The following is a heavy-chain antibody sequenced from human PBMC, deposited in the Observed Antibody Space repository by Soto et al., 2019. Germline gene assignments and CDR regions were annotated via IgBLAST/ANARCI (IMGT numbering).Heavy chain of an antibody. Sequence: ETLSLTCAVYGGSSSGYYWSWIRQPPGKGLEWIGEINHSGSTNYNPSLKSRVTISVDTSKNQFSLKLSSVTAADTAVYYCARGGGVIAAADTLNYYYGMDVWGQGTTVTVSS. J-gene: IGHJ6*02. CDR2: INHSGST. V-gene: IGHV4-34*01. D-gene: IGHD6-13*01. CDR3: ARGGGVIAAADTLNYYYGMDV. CDR1: GGSSSGYY.